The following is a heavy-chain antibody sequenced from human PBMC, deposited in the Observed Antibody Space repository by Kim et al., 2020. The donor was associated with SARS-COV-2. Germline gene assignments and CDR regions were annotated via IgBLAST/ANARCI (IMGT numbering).Heavy chain of an antibody. Sequence: SETLSLTCAVYGGSFSGYYWSWIRQPPGKGLEWIGEINHSGSTNYNPSLKSRVTISVDTSKNQFSLKLGSVTAADTAVYYCARGGVVVMIIDYWGQGTLVTVSS. J-gene: IGHJ4*02. V-gene: IGHV4-34*01. CDR2: INHSGST. D-gene: IGHD3-22*01. CDR3: ARGGVVVMIIDY. CDR1: GGSFSGYY.